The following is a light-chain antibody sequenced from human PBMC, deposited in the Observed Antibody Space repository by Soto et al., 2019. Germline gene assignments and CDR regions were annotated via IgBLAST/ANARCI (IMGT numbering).Light chain of an antibody. CDR3: SSYTSTSTYV. J-gene: IGLJ1*01. CDR1: SCDVGSYNR. Sequence: QSALTQPPTVSGSPGQSVTISCTGTSCDVGSYNRVSWYQQPPGTAPKLMIYEVSNRPSGVPDRFSGSKSGNTASLTISGLQAEDEADYYCSSYTSTSTYVFGTGTKVT. CDR2: EVS. V-gene: IGLV2-18*02.